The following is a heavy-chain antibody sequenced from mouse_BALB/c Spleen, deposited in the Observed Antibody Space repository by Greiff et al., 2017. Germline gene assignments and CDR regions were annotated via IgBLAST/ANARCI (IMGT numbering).Heavy chain of an antibody. V-gene: IGHV5-9-4*01. Sequence: EVNVVESGGGLVKPGGSLKLSCAASGFTFSSYAMSWVRQSPEKRLEWVAEISSGGSYTYYPDTVTGRFTISRDNAKNTLYLEMSSLRSEDTAMYYCAKGLRRRRYFDYWGEGTTLTVSS. CDR3: AKGLRRRRYFDY. CDR2: ISSGGSYT. D-gene: IGHD1-2*01. CDR1: GFTFSSYA. J-gene: IGHJ2*01.